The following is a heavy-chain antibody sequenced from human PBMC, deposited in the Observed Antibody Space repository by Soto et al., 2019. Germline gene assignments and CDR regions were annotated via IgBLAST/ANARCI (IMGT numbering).Heavy chain of an antibody. CDR2: IYHTGST. V-gene: IGHV4-4*02. D-gene: IGHD1-26*01. J-gene: IGHJ4*02. CDR3: AHRPIVGAAI. Sequence: PSLTCGVFGGSISNSNWWTWVRQPPGKGLEWIGEIYHTGSTNYNSSLMSRVTISLDKPNNQFSLKLSSVTAADTAVYYCAHRPIVGAAIWGQGTLVTVSS. CDR1: GGSISNSNW.